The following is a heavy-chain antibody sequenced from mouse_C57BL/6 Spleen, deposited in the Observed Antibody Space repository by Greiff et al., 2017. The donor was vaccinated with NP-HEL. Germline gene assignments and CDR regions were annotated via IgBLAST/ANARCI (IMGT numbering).Heavy chain of an antibody. Sequence: EVQLQQSGPELVKPGASVKISCKASGYTFTDYYMNWVKQSHGKSLEWIGDINPNNGGTSYNQKFKGKATLTVDKSSSTAYMELRSLTSEDSAVYYCARENYYGNYGFAYWGQGTLVTVSA. J-gene: IGHJ3*01. CDR3: ARENYYGNYGFAY. V-gene: IGHV1-26*01. CDR2: INPNNGGT. D-gene: IGHD2-1*01. CDR1: GYTFTDYY.